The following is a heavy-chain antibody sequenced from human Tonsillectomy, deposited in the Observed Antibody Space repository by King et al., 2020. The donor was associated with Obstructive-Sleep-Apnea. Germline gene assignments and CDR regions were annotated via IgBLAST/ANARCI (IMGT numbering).Heavy chain of an antibody. V-gene: IGHV4-59*01. Sequence: QLQESGPGLVKPSETLSLTCAVSGASISSYYCSWIRQPPGKGLEGIGYIYDSGGTNYTPSLKSLVPISVDTSKNKFSLRLSSVIAADTAVYYCARALDYYDSSGYYYQGGAFDIWGQGTMVTVSS. CDR3: ARALDYYDSSGYYYQGGAFDI. J-gene: IGHJ3*02. CDR2: IYDSGGT. D-gene: IGHD3-22*01. CDR1: GASISSYY.